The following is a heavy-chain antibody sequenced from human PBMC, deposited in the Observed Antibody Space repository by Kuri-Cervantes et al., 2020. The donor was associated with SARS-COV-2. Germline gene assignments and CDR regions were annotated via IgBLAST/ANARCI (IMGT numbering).Heavy chain of an antibody. CDR2: IIPILGIA. Sequence: SVKVTCKASGGTFSSYTNSWVRQAPGQGLEWMGRIIPILGIANYAQKFQGRVTITADKSTSTAYMELSSLRSEDTAVYFCARRGRQFPDYYFDYWGQGTLVTVSS. CDR1: GGTFSSYT. D-gene: IGHD4/OR15-4a*01. V-gene: IGHV1-69*02. CDR3: ARRGRQFPDYYFDY. J-gene: IGHJ4*02.